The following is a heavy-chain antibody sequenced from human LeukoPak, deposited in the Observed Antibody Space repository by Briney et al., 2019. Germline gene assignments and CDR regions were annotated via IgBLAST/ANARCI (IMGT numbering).Heavy chain of an antibody. CDR2: ISAYNGNT. J-gene: IGHJ4*02. Sequence: ASVKVSCKASGYTFTSYGISWVRQAPGQGLEWMGWISAYNGNTNYAQKFQGRVTMTRDTSISTAYMELSRLRSDDTAVYYCARDEMFSWGQGTLVTVSS. D-gene: IGHD5-24*01. V-gene: IGHV1-18*01. CDR3: ARDEMFS. CDR1: GYTFTSYG.